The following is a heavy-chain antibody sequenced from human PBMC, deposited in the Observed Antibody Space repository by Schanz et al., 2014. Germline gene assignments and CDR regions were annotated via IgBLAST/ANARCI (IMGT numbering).Heavy chain of an antibody. CDR1: GFTFTNYA. CDR3: ARDGDFDY. J-gene: IGHJ4*02. Sequence: EVQLLESGGGLVQPGGSLRLSCAASGFTFTNYAMTWVRQAPGKGLEWVSSINSRSNFIYYADSVKGRFTISRDNAKNSLYLQMNSLRAEDTAVYYCARDGDFDYWGQGTLVTVSS. V-gene: IGHV3-21*01. CDR2: INSRSNFI.